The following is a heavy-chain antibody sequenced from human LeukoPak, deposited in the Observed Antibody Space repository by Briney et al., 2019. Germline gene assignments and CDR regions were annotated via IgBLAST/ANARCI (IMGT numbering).Heavy chain of an antibody. J-gene: IGHJ4*02. V-gene: IGHV4-39*01. CDR2: IYYSGST. Sequence: PSXTLSLTCTVSGDSISSSSSYWGWIRQPPGKGLEWIVSIYYSGSTYYNPSLKSRVTISVDTSKSQFSLKLNSVTAADTAVYYCARHTVWVGYDWGQGTLVTVSS. CDR1: GDSISSSSSY. D-gene: IGHD5-12*01. CDR3: ARHTVWVGYD.